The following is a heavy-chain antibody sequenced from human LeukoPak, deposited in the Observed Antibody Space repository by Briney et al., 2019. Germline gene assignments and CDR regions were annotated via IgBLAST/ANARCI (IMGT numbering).Heavy chain of an antibody. CDR3: AKAPRSYYYGMDV. Sequence: PSGGSLRLSCAASGFTFSSYAMSWVRQAPGKGLEWVSAISGSGGSTYYADSVKGRFTISRDNSKNTLYLQMNSLRAEDTAVYYCAKAPRSYYYGMDVWGQGTTVTVSS. CDR1: GFTFSSYA. CDR2: ISGSGGST. D-gene: IGHD1-14*01. J-gene: IGHJ6*02. V-gene: IGHV3-23*01.